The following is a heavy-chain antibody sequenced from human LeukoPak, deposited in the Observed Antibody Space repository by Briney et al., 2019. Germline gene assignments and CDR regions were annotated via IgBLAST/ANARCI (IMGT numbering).Heavy chain of an antibody. CDR1: GFTFSSYA. Sequence: GGSLRLSCAASGFTFSSYAMSWVRQAPGKGLEWVSAISGSGGSTYYTDSVKGRFTISRDNSKNTLYLQMNSLRAEDTAVYYCAKGYSGYDCFDYWGQGTLVTVSS. CDR3: AKGYSGYDCFDY. CDR2: ISGSGGST. D-gene: IGHD5-12*01. J-gene: IGHJ4*02. V-gene: IGHV3-23*01.